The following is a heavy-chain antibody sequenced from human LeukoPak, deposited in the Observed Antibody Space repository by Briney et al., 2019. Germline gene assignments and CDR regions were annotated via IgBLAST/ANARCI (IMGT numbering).Heavy chain of an antibody. CDR1: GFTFSSYL. D-gene: IGHD3-16*01. J-gene: IGHJ4*02. Sequence: PGGPLRLSLAPSGFTFSSYLMHWVRQAPGKGLVWFSRINSDGSITNYPDSVKGRFTVSRDNAKNTLYLQMNSLRAEDTAVYYCARELHQGGYFDYWGQGTLVTVSS. CDR3: ARELHQGGYFDY. V-gene: IGHV3-74*01. CDR2: INSDGSIT.